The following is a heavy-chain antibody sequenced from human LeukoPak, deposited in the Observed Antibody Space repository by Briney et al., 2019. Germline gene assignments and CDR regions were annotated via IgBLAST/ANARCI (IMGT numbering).Heavy chain of an antibody. V-gene: IGHV3-30*02. CDR2: IRYDGSNK. CDR1: GFTFSSYS. CDR3: AKAPVRSELPLSVYY. J-gene: IGHJ4*02. Sequence: PGGSLRLSCAASGFTFSSYSMHWVRQAPGKGLEWVAFIRYDGSNKYYADSVKGRFTISRDNSKNTLYLQMNSLRAEDTAVYYCAKAPVRSELPLSVYYWGQGTLVTVSS. D-gene: IGHD1-26*01.